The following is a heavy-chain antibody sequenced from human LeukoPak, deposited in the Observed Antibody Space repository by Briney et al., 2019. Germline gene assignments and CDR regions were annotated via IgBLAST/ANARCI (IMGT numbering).Heavy chain of an antibody. V-gene: IGHV1-46*01. CDR1: GYTFTTYD. J-gene: IGHJ4*02. D-gene: IGHD2-21*02. Sequence: ASVRVSCTPSGYTFTTYDMHWVRQAPGQGREWMGIINPSGDSTSYAQKFQGRVTMTRDTSTSTVYMELSSLRSEDTAVYYCASVLYCGADCYSGRYFFDYWGQGTLVTVSS. CDR2: INPSGDST. CDR3: ASVLYCGADCYSGRYFFDY.